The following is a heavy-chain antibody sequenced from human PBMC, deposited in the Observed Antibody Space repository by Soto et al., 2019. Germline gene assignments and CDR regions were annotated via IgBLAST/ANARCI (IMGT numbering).Heavy chain of an antibody. CDR1: GCSISSGGYY. CDR3: VRERSSGYYFDY. CDR2: IYYSGNT. V-gene: IGHV4-31*03. D-gene: IGHD3-22*01. Sequence: SETLSLTCTVSGCSISSGGYYWSWIRQHPGKGLEWIGYIYYSGNTHYNPSLKSRVTISVDTSKNQFSLKLSSVAAADTAVYYCVRERSSGYYFDYWGQGTLVTVSS. J-gene: IGHJ4*02.